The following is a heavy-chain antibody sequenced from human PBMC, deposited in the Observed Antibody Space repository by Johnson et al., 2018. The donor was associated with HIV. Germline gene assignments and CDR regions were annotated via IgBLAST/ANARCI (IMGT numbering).Heavy chain of an antibody. V-gene: IGHV3-30-3*01. CDR3: ARVRTWESSGGDDAFDI. J-gene: IGHJ3*02. CDR1: GFTFSSYA. CDR2: ISYDGSNK. D-gene: IGHD2-15*01. Sequence: VQLVESGGGVVQPGRSLRLSCAASGFTFSSYAMHWVRQAPGKGLEWVAVISYDGSNKYYADSVKGRFTISRDNSKNTLYLQMNSLRAEDTAVYYCARVRTWESSGGDDAFDIWGQGTMVTVSS.